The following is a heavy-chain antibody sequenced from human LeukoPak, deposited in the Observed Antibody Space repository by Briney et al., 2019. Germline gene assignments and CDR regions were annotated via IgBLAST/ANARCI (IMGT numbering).Heavy chain of an antibody. V-gene: IGHV3-30-3*01. J-gene: IGHJ4*02. Sequence: GRSLRLSCAASGFTFSSYAMHWVRQAPGKGLEWVAVISYDGSNKYYADSVKGRFTISRDNSKNTLYLQMNSLRAEDTAVYYCARASYTAMALDYWGQGTLVTVSS. CDR2: ISYDGSNK. CDR1: GFTFSSYA. CDR3: ARASYTAMALDY. D-gene: IGHD5-18*01.